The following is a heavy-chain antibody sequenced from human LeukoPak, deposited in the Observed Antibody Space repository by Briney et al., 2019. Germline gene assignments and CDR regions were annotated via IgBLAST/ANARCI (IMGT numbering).Heavy chain of an antibody. CDR2: ISGYNGKT. CDR3: ARAGAVVDNWFDP. V-gene: IGHV1-18*01. D-gene: IGHD2-15*01. J-gene: IGHJ5*02. CDR1: GDTFSIYS. Sequence: GASVKVSCKAVGDTFSIYSITWVRQAPGQGLEWMGWISGYNGKTKYAQKLQDRVTMTTDTSTTTAYMELRSLTSDDTAVYYCARAGAVVDNWFDPWGQGTLVTVSS.